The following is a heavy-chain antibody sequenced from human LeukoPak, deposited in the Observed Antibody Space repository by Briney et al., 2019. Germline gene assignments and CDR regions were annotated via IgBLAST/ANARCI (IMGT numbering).Heavy chain of an antibody. CDR1: GFTFRDYY. D-gene: IGHD3-22*01. V-gene: IGHV3-11*01. CDR3: ARDRYRSYYDSSGYYPDY. J-gene: IGHJ4*02. Sequence: GGSLRPSCAAPGFTFRDYYMSWIRQGPGKGLKWVSYISSIGSTIYYADSVKGRFTISRDNAKNSLYLQMNSLRAEDTAVYYCARDRYRSYYDSSGYYPDYWGQGTLVTVSS. CDR2: ISSIGSTI.